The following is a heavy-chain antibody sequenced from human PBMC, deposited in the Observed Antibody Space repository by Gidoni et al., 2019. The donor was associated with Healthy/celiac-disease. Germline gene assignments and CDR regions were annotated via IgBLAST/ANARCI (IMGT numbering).Heavy chain of an antibody. V-gene: IGHV3-23*01. CDR3: AKVQSWWIQFITY. D-gene: IGHD5-18*01. CDR2: ISGSGGST. Sequence: EVQLLESGGGLVQPGGSLRLTCAASGFTFSSSARSWVRQAPGKGLEWVSAISGSGGSTYYADSVKGRFTISRDNSKNTLYLQMNSLRAEDTAVYYCAKVQSWWIQFITYWGQGTLVTVSS. CDR1: GFTFSSSA. J-gene: IGHJ4*02.